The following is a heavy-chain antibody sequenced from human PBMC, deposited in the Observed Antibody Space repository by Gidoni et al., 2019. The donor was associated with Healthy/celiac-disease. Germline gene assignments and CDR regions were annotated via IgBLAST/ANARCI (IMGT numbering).Heavy chain of an antibody. D-gene: IGHD4-17*01. CDR2: INHSGST. V-gene: IGHV4-34*01. J-gene: IGHJ4*02. Sequence: QLQQWGAGLLKPSETLSLTCAVYGGSFSGYYWSWIRQPPGKGLEWIGEINHSGSTNYNPSLKSRVTISVDTSKNQFSLKLSSVTAADTAVYYCARGLPSKLRSRHFDYWGQGTLVTVSS. CDR1: GGSFSGYY. CDR3: ARGLPSKLRSRHFDY.